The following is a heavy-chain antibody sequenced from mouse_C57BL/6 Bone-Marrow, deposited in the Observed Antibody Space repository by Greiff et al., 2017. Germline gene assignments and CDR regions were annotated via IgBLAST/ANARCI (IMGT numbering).Heavy chain of an antibody. D-gene: IGHD2-4*01. CDR3: ARRGITPAWFAY. CDR2: ISDGGSYT. J-gene: IGHJ3*01. CDR1: GFTFSSYA. V-gene: IGHV5-4*03. Sequence: EVKLVESGGGLVKPGGSLKLSCAASGFTFSSYAMSWVRQTPEKRLEWVATISDGGSYTYYPDNVKGRFTISRDNAKNNLYLQVSHLKSEDTAMYYCARRGITPAWFAYWGQGTLVTVSA.